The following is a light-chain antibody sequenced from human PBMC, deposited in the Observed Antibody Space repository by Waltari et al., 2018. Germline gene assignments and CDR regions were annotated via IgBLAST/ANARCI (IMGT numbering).Light chain of an antibody. CDR3: SSYTSSSAVV. V-gene: IGLV2-14*03. J-gene: IGLJ2*01. CDR2: DVS. CDR1: SSDVGGYNY. Sequence: QSALTQPASVSGSPGQPITISCTGTSSDVGGYNYVSWYQQHPGKAPKLMIYDVSNRPSGVSNRFSGSKSGNPASLTISGLQAEDQADYYCSSYTSSSAVVFGGGTKLTVL.